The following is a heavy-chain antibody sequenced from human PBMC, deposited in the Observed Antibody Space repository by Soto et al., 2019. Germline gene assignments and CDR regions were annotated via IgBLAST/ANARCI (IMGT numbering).Heavy chain of an antibody. V-gene: IGHV3-73*02. Sequence: EVQMVESGGDLVQPGGSLKLSCAASGFSFSGSTIHWVRQASGKGLEWVGHITSKPDNYATVYAASVKGRFSFSRDDLMNTAFMQMNSLKSEDPAVYYCTRPYENNAYYFDHWGPGTLVTVSS. CDR2: ITSKPDNYAT. D-gene: IGHD3-16*01. CDR3: TRPYENNAYYFDH. CDR1: GFSFSGST. J-gene: IGHJ1*01.